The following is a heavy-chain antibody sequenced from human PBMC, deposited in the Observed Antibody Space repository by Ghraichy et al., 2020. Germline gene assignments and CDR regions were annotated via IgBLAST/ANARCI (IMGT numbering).Heavy chain of an antibody. CDR1: GGSFSGYY. V-gene: IGHV4-34*01. Sequence: SETLSLTCAVYGGSFSGYYWSWIRQPPGKGLEWIGEINHSGSTNYNPSLKSRVTISVDTSKNQFSLKLSSVTAADTAVYYCARLYDILPGGGFDYWGQGTLVTVSS. CDR3: ARLYDILPGGGFDY. J-gene: IGHJ4*02. CDR2: INHSGST. D-gene: IGHD3-9*01.